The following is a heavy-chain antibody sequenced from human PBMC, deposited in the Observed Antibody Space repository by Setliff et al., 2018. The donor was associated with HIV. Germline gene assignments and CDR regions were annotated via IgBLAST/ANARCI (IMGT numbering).Heavy chain of an antibody. CDR2: MYYRGNT. CDR3: ASSYGDYDAFDI. D-gene: IGHD4-17*01. V-gene: IGHV4-39*01. Sequence: SETLSLTCTVSGGSIISSSYYWAWIRQPPGEGLEWIGTMYYRGNTYNNPSLKSRVTFSADTSKNTLFLQMNSLRAEDTAVYYCASSYGDYDAFDIWGQGTMVTVSS. J-gene: IGHJ3*02. CDR1: GGSIISSSYY.